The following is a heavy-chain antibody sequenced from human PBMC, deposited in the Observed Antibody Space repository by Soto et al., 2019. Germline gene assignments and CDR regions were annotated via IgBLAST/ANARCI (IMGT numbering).Heavy chain of an antibody. D-gene: IGHD3-16*01. Sequence: EVQLVESGGGLVKPGGTLRLSCAASGLTFNSYSMNWVRQAPGKGLEWVSSISSRSDYTYYADSVKGRFTISRDNAKNSLYLQMNSLRAEDTAVYYCVRDGPLGELLGYWGQGTLVTVSS. J-gene: IGHJ4*02. CDR1: GLTFNSYS. V-gene: IGHV3-21*06. CDR2: ISSRSDYT. CDR3: VRDGPLGELLGY.